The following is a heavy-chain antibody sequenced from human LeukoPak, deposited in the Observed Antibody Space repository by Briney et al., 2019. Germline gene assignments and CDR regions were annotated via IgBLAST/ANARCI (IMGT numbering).Heavy chain of an antibody. CDR3: ARGDPSMPFDY. D-gene: IGHD2/OR15-2a*01. V-gene: IGHV4-59*01. CDR1: GGSLSSYY. Sequence: SETLSLTCTVSGGSLSSYYWSWIRQPPGKGLEWIGYIYYSGATNYNPSLKSRVTILLDTSKNQFSLKLSSVTAADTAVYYCARGDPSMPFDYWGQGTLVTVSS. CDR2: IYYSGAT. J-gene: IGHJ4*02.